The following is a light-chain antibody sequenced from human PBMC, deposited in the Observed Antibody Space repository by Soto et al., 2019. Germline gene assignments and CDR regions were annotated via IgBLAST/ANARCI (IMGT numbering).Light chain of an antibody. CDR2: DVS. J-gene: IGLJ1*01. Sequence: QSALTQPASVSGSPGQSITISCTGASSDVGGYNYVSWYQQHTGKSPKLMIYDVSDRPSGVSNRFSGSKSGNTATLTISGLQAEYEAAYYRSSDTSSSTRVFGTGTKVTVL. CDR3: SSDTSSSTRV. CDR1: SSDVGGYNY. V-gene: IGLV2-14*01.